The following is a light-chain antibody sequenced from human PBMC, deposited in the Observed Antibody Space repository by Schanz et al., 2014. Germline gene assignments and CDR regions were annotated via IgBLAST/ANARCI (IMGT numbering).Light chain of an antibody. Sequence: DIVMTQSPDSLAVSLGERATINCKSSQSVLYSSNKTNYLAWYQHKPGQPPKLLIYWASTRESGVPDRISGSGSGTDFALTINSLQAEDVAVYYCQQYYSTPPYTFGQGTKLEIK. V-gene: IGKV4-1*01. CDR2: WAS. CDR1: QSVLYSSNKTNY. J-gene: IGKJ2*01. CDR3: QQYYSTPPYT.